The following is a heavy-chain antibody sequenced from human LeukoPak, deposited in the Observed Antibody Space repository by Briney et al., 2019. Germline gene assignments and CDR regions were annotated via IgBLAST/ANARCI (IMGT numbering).Heavy chain of an antibody. CDR3: ALYYDSSGSFDY. V-gene: IGHV3-7*01. CDR2: IKQDGSEK. D-gene: IGHD3-22*01. J-gene: IGHJ4*02. CDR1: GFTFSSYW. Sequence: PGGSLRFSCAASGFTFSSYWMSWVRQAPGKGLEWVANIKQDGSEKYYVDSVKGRFTIYRDNAKNSLYLQMNSLRAEDTAVYYCALYYDSSGSFDYWGQGTLVTVSS.